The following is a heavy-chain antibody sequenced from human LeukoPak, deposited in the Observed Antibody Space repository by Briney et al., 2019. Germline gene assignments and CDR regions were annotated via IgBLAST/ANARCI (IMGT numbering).Heavy chain of an antibody. CDR3: ARCFKLHGPFQH. Sequence: SETLSLTCTVSGGSISSGGYYWSWIRQHPGKGLEWIGYIYYSGSTYYNPSLKSRVTISVDTSKNQFSLKLSSVTAADTAVYYCARCFKLHGPFQHWGQGTLVTVSS. V-gene: IGHV4-31*03. CDR1: GGSISSGGYY. CDR2: IYYSGST. J-gene: IGHJ1*01. D-gene: IGHD2-15*01.